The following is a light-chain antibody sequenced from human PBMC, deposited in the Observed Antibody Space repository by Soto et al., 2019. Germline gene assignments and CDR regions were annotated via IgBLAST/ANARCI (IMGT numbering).Light chain of an antibody. V-gene: IGKV3-20*01. CDR2: GAS. CDR3: QHCDESATWT. J-gene: IGKJ1*01. Sequence: EIVLTQSPGTLSLSPGERATLSCRASQSVSDSYLAWFQQKPGQAPRLLIYGASSRATGIPDRFSGSGSGTDFTLTISILEPEDFAVYYCQHCDESATWTFGQATKVDIK. CDR1: QSVSDSY.